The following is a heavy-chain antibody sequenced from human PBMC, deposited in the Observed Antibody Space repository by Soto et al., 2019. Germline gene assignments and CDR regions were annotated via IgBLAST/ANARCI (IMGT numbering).Heavy chain of an antibody. CDR3: AKDPQGDYDAFDI. D-gene: IGHD4-17*01. CDR2: IRGSGGGT. CDR1: GFTFSSHA. J-gene: IGHJ3*02. V-gene: IGHV3-23*01. Sequence: EVQLLESGGGLVQPGGSLRLSCAASGFTFSSHAMSWVRQAPGKGLEWVSAIRGSGGGTYYADSVKGRFTISRDNSKKTFYLQMNSLRAEDTAVYYCAKDPQGDYDAFDIWGQGTMVTVSS.